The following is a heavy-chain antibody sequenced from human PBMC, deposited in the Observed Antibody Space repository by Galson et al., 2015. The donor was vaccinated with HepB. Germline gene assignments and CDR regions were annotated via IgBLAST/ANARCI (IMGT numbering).Heavy chain of an antibody. J-gene: IGHJ4*02. V-gene: IGHV1-69*04. CDR2: IIPIAGIA. D-gene: IGHD5-24*01. CDR1: GGTFSSDV. CDR3: ARLKGPVMAFFDY. Sequence: SVKVSCKASGGTFSSDVFSWVRQAPGQGLEWMGRIIPIAGIANYAPKFQGRVTIVADKSASTVYMELSSLRSEDTAIYYCARLKGPVMAFFDYWGQGTLVIVSS.